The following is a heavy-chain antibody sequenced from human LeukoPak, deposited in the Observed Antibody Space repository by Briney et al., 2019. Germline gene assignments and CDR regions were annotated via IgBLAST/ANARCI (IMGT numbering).Heavy chain of an antibody. J-gene: IGHJ5*02. CDR1: GFSVSDHY. Sequence: GGSLRLSCVVSGFSVSDHYMSWVRQAPGKGLEWLSVIFADDLTYYEDSVKGRFTISRDRSQNTLYLQMNSLRAEDTAVYYCARGALSTFARYDSWGQGTLVTVSS. V-gene: IGHV3-53*01. CDR2: IFADDLT. D-gene: IGHD3-16*01. CDR3: ARGALSTFARYDS.